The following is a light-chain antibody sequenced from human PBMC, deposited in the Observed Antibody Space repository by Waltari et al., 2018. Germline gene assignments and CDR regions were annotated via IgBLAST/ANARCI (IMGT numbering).Light chain of an antibody. V-gene: IGLV2-23*01. CDR3: SSYAGNCNLVV. CDR1: SRDVGSYNL. J-gene: IGLJ2*01. CDR2: EAS. Sequence: QCALTQPASVSGSPGQSLTISCTGPSRDVGSYNLVPWYQQHPGNAPKLMFYEASKRPAGVSNRFPGSNSGNTASLTISGLQAEDEADYYCSSYAGNCNLVVFGGGTKLTVL.